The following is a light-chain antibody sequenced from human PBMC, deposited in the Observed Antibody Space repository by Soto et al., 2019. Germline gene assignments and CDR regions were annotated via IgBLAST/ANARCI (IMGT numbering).Light chain of an antibody. Sequence: DIQMTQSPSSLSASVGVRVTITCRASQNIHSYLNWYKQTPGKPPELLIFGVSNLESGVPSRFSGSGSGTDFTLTISSLQREDFASYYCQQSFTTPLTFGGGTKVEIK. V-gene: IGKV1-39*01. CDR1: QNIHSY. CDR3: QQSFTTPLT. CDR2: GVS. J-gene: IGKJ4*01.